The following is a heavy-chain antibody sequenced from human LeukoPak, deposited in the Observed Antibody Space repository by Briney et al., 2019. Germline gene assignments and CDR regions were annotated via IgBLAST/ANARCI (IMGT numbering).Heavy chain of an antibody. CDR1: GYTFTSYA. CDR2: INTNTGNP. J-gene: IGHJ3*02. D-gene: IGHD1-26*01. CDR3: ARNGGATLRGAFDI. V-gene: IGHV7-4-1*02. Sequence: ASVKVSCKASGYTFTSYAMNWVRQAPGQGLEWMGWINTNTGNPTYAQGFTGRFVFSLDTSVSTAYLQISSPKAEDTAVYYCARNGGATLRGAFDIWGQGTMVTVSS.